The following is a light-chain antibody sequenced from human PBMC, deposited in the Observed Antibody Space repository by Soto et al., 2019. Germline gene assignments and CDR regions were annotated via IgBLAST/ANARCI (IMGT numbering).Light chain of an antibody. J-gene: IGLJ1*01. CDR3: AAWDDSRSGV. CDR2: RNT. V-gene: IGLV1-47*01. CDR1: SSNIGSNY. Sequence: QSVLTQPPSASGTPGQRITISCSGSSSNIGSNYVYWYQQLPGTAPKLLIYRNTQRPSGVPDRFSGSKSGTSASLAISGLRSEDEAEYYCAAWDDSRSGVFGTGTKVTVL.